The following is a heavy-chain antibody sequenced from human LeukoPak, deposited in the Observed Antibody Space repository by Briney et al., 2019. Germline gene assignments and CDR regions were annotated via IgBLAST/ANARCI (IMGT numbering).Heavy chain of an antibody. J-gene: IGHJ4*02. D-gene: IGHD6-13*01. Sequence: SVTVTFTCSAGTFSIYAIRWVRQAPGQGLEWMGMIIPILGIANYSQKFQGRVTITADKSTSTAYMELSSLRSEDTAVYYCARDLLAAAGTAGGVYWGQGTLVTVSS. CDR3: ARDLLAAAGTAGGVY. V-gene: IGHV1-69*04. CDR2: IIPILGIA. CDR1: AGTFSIYA.